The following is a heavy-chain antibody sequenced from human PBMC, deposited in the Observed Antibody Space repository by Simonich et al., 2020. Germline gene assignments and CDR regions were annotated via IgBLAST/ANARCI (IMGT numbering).Heavy chain of an antibody. D-gene: IGHD6-6*01. V-gene: IGHV1-2*06. Sequence: QVQLVQSGAEVKKPGASVKVSCKASGYNFTGYYMHWVRQAPGQGLECVGRINPNSCGTNYAQKVQGRVPMTRDTSISTAYMELSRLRSDDTAVYYCARAPPGGIAARTTYFDYWGQGTLVTVSS. CDR1: GYNFTGYY. CDR2: INPNSCGT. CDR3: ARAPPGGIAARTTYFDY. J-gene: IGHJ4*02.